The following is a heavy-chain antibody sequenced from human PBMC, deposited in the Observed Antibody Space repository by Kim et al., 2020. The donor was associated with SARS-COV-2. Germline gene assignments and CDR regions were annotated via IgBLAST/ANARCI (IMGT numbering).Heavy chain of an antibody. CDR1: GFTFNNFG. J-gene: IGHJ4*02. Sequence: GGSLRLSCAASGFTFNNFGMHWVRQAPGKGLEWVAVMSYDGSNKFYSDSVKGRFTISRDNSKNALYLQMNSLRAEDTAVYYCARDRRGYIYGPSYWGQGTLVTFSS. D-gene: IGHD5-18*01. CDR2: MSYDGSNK. V-gene: IGHV3-33*05. CDR3: ARDRRGYIYGPSY.